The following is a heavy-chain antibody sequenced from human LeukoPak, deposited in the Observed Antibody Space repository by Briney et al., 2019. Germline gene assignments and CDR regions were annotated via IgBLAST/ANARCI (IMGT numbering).Heavy chain of an antibody. CDR3: ARDSRAPYYDFWSGYSGYGMDV. D-gene: IGHD3-3*01. CDR2: ISAYNGNT. CDR1: GYTFTSYT. V-gene: IGHV1-18*01. J-gene: IGHJ6*02. Sequence: GASVKVSCTASGYTFTSYTIYWVRQAPGQGLEWMGWISAYNGNTNYAQKLQGRVTMTTDTSTSTAYMELRSLRSDDTAVYYCARDSRAPYYDFWSGYSGYGMDVWGQGTTVTVSS.